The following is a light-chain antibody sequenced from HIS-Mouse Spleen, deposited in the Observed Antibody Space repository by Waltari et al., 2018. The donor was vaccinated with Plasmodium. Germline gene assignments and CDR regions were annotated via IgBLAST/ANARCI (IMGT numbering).Light chain of an antibody. CDR2: RNN. CDR1: SSNIGSNY. Sequence: QSVLTQPPSASGTPGQRVTISCSGSSSNIGSNYVYWYQQLPGTAPKLLIYRNNRRPSGVPDRFSGSKSCTSASLAISGLRSEDEADYYCAAWDDSLSGYVFGTGTKVTVL. V-gene: IGLV1-47*01. J-gene: IGLJ1*01. CDR3: AAWDDSLSGYV.